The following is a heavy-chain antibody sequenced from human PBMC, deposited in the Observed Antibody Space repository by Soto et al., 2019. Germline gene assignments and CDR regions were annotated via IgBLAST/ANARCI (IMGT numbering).Heavy chain of an antibody. D-gene: IGHD1-26*01. V-gene: IGHV4-31*03. Sequence: QVQLQESGPGLVKPSQTLSLTCTVSGGSISSGGYYWSWIRQHPGKGLEWIGYIYYSGSTYYNPSRRGRVTIAVDTSKNQFALKLSSVTAADTAVYDCAREGGMVGAPAADYWGQGTLVTVSS. CDR3: AREGGMVGAPAADY. CDR1: GGSISSGGYY. J-gene: IGHJ4*02. CDR2: IYYSGST.